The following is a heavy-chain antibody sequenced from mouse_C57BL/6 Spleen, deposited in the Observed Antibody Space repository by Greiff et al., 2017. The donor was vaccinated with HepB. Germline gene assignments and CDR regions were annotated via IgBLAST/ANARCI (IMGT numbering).Heavy chain of an antibody. V-gene: IGHV10-3*01. CDR1: GFTFNTYA. CDR3: GREGYSNYFDY. J-gene: IGHJ2*01. Sequence: EVQLVESGGGLVQPKGSLKLSCAASGFTFNTYAMHWVRQAPGKGLEWVARIRSESSNYATYYADSVNDRFTISRDDSQSMLYLQMNNLNTEDTALYYWGREGYSNYFDYWGQGATLTVSA. D-gene: IGHD2-5*01. CDR2: IRSESSNYAT.